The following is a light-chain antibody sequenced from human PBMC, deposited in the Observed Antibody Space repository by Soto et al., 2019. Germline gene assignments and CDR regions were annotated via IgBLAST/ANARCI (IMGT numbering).Light chain of an antibody. V-gene: IGKV3-20*01. CDR1: PSGIRY. CDR3: QQYGSATST. Sequence: SVLTQSPGTLPSSQRERATLSXRASPSGIRYLSWYQKKAGXAPRXXXDDXSKRATGGPARLSGSGSATDFTLTSSRLEPEDFAVYYCQQYGSATSTFGQGTRLEIK. CDR2: DXS. J-gene: IGKJ5*01.